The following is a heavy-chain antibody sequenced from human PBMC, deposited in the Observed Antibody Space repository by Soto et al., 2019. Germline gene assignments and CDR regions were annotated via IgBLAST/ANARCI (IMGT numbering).Heavy chain of an antibody. CDR3: ATGGGWLPDT. CDR1: GASVNSNY. D-gene: IGHD5-12*01. CDR2: IEHRGTT. V-gene: IGHV4-59*02. J-gene: IGHJ4*02. Sequence: QAQLHESGPGLVKPSETLSLSCTVSGASVNSNYWSWIRQSPGKGLEWIGYIEHRGTTNYNPSLKSRVTISSATPNNQFSRRLSSVTSVDTAVYYCATGGGWLPDTWGQGTLVTVSS.